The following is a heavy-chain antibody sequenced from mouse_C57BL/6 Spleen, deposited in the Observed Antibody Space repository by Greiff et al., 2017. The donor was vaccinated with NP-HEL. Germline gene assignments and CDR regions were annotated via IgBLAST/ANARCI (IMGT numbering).Heavy chain of an antibody. D-gene: IGHD2-3*01. Sequence: VQLQQSGAELVRPGTSVKVSCKASGYAFTNYLIEWVKQRPGQGLEWIGVINPGSGGTNYNEKFKGKATLTADKSSSTAYMQLSSLTSEDSAVYFCARRWLTSYAMDYWGQGTSVTVSS. V-gene: IGHV1-54*01. CDR3: ARRWLTSYAMDY. J-gene: IGHJ4*01. CDR1: GYAFTNYL. CDR2: INPGSGGT.